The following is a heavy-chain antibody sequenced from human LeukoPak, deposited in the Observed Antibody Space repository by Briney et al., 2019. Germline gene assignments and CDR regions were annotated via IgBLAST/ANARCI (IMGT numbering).Heavy chain of an antibody. CDR1: GDSVSGGSAG. CDR2: IYYRSKWYS. J-gene: IGHJ5*02. Sequence: SQTLSLTCAISGDSVSGGSAGWNWIRQSPSRGLEWLGRIYYRSKWYSDYAISLKSRITINPDTSRNQFSLQLNSVTHDDTAVYYCTGGGLVRGTLHWFDHWGQGTLVTVSS. D-gene: IGHD3-10*01. V-gene: IGHV6-1*01. CDR3: TGGGLVRGTLHWFDH.